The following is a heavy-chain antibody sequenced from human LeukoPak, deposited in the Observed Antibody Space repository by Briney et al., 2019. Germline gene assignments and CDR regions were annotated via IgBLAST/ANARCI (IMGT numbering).Heavy chain of an antibody. CDR1: GGSISSGTYY. V-gene: IGHV4-39*01. CDR2: MYYSGST. D-gene: IGHD6-13*01. CDR3: ASTGIVAAAGWFDP. J-gene: IGHJ5*02. Sequence: TSETLSLTCTVSGGSISSGTYYWGWIRQPPGKGLEWIGSMYYSGSTYYNPSLKSRVTISVDTSKSQFSLKLSSVTAADTAVYYCASTGIVAAAGWFDPWGQGTSVTVSS.